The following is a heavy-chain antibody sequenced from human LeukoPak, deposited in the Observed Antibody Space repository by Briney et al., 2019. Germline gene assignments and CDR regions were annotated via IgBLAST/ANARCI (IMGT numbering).Heavy chain of an antibody. CDR3: AKAITLTTRGAFHI. CDR1: GFAFNSYA. Sequence: GGSLRLSCAASGFAFNSYAMSWVRLAPGKWLDWVSSISDGGGITYYADSVKGQFTISRDNSRNTVYLQMNSLRAEDTALYYCAKAITLTTRGAFHIWGQGTMVTVSS. V-gene: IGHV3-23*01. D-gene: IGHD1-20*01. J-gene: IGHJ3*02. CDR2: ISDGGGIT.